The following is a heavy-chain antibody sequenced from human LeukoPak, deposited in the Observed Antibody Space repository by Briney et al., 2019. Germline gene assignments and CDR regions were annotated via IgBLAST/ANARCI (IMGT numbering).Heavy chain of an antibody. CDR1: GYSFTSYW. CDR3: ARLMVVPAPYTMDV. V-gene: IGHV5-51*01. Sequence: GESLKISCNGSGYSFTSYWLAWVRQMPGKGLEWMGIIYPGGSDTTYSPSFQGQVTISADKSISTAYLQWSSLKASDTAMYYCARLMVVPAPYTMDVWGQGTTVTVSS. D-gene: IGHD2-15*01. J-gene: IGHJ6*02. CDR2: IYPGGSDT.